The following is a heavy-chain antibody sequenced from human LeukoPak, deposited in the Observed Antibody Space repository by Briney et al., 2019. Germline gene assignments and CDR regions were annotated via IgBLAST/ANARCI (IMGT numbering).Heavy chain of an antibody. J-gene: IGHJ4*02. CDR3: ARADYGYCTNGVCYAFDY. D-gene: IGHD2-8*01. V-gene: IGHV1-69*05. CDR1: GGTFSSYA. Sequence: SVKVSCKASGGTFSSYAISWVRQAPGQGLEWVGGIIPIFGTADYAQKFQGRVTITTDESTSTAYMELSSLRSEDTAVYYCARADYGYCTNGVCYAFDYWGQGTLVTVSS. CDR2: IIPIFGTA.